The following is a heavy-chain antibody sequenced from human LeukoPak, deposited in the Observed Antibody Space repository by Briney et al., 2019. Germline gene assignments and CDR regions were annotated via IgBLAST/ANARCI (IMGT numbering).Heavy chain of an antibody. CDR3: AREAEAFDI. Sequence: GRSLRLSCAASGFSFSSNTMHWVRQAPGKGLEWVAVISYDGSNKYYAEFAKGRFTISRDNSKNTLYLQMNSLRAEDTAVYYSAREAEAFDIWGQGTMVTVSS. J-gene: IGHJ3*02. CDR2: ISYDGSNK. CDR1: GFSFSSNT. V-gene: IGHV3-30-3*01.